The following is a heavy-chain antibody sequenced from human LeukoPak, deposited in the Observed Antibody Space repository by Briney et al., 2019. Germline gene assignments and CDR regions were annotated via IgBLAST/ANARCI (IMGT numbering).Heavy chain of an antibody. J-gene: IGHJ5*02. CDR2: IYYSGST. D-gene: IGHD3-22*01. Sequence: SETLSLTCTVSGGSISSYYWSWIRQPPGKGLEWIGYIYYSGSTNYNSSLKSRVTISIDTSKNQFSLKLSSVTAADTAVYYCARLAEIGYYYDSSGPDTWFDPWGQGTLVTVSS. CDR3: ARLAEIGYYYDSSGPDTWFDP. CDR1: GGSISSYY. V-gene: IGHV4-59*01.